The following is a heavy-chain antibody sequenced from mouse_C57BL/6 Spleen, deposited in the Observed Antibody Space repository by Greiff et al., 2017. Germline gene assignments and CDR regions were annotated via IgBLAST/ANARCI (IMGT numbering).Heavy chain of an antibody. CDR3: ARGYGDYFDY. Sequence: QVQLQQPGAELVMPGASVKLSCKASGYTFTSYWMHWVKQRPGQGLEWIGEIDPSDSYTNSNQKFKGKSTLTVDKSSSTAYMQLSSLTSEDSAVYYCARGYGDYFDYWGQGTTLTVSS. J-gene: IGHJ2*01. D-gene: IGHD1-1*02. CDR1: GYTFTSYW. CDR2: IDPSDSYT. V-gene: IGHV1-69*01.